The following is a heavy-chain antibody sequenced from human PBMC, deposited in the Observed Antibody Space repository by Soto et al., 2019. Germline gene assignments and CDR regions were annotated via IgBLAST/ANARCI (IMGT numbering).Heavy chain of an antibody. Sequence: QVQLVQSGAEVKKPGASVKVSCEASGYTFTSYDINWVRQAPGQGLEWMGWMKPDSGNTGYAQKFQGRITMTRNTSISTAYMDLSSLTADDTAVYFCARMNYDHDNTGNWFDPWGQGTLVIVSS. CDR3: ARMNYDHDNTGNWFDP. D-gene: IGHD3-22*01. J-gene: IGHJ5*02. CDR1: GYTFTSYD. V-gene: IGHV1-8*01. CDR2: MKPDSGNT.